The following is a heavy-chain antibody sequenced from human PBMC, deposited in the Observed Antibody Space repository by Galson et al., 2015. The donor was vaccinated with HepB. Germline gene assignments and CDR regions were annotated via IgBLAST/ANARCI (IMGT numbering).Heavy chain of an antibody. CDR3: ARRGIYDLSSGYHGGTNSFDH. J-gene: IGHJ4*02. CDR1: GYSFTSCW. CDR2: IYPGDSDT. V-gene: IGHV5-51*01. D-gene: IGHD3-3*01. Sequence: QSGAEVKKPGESLRISCQGSGYSFTSCWIAWVRQRPGKGLEWMGMIYPGDSDTRYSPSFQGQVTISDDKSTNTAYLQWTSLKASDTAMYYCARRGIYDLSSGYHGGTNSFDHWGQGTLVTVSS.